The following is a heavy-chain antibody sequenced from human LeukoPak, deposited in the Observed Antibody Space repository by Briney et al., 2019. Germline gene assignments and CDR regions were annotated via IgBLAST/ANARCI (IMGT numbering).Heavy chain of an antibody. CDR2: INPNNGGT. Sequence: ASVKVPCKASGYSFTGYYIHWVRQAPGQGLEWMGWINPNNGGTNFAQKFQGRVTMTRDTSISTAYMELSRLRSDDTAIYCCAKDQNTGYANNWFDPWGQGTLVTVSS. D-gene: IGHD5-12*01. CDR3: AKDQNTGYANNWFDP. V-gene: IGHV1-2*02. CDR1: GYSFTGYY. J-gene: IGHJ5*02.